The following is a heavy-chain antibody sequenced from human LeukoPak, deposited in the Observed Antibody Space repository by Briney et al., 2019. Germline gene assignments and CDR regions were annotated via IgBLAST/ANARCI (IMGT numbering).Heavy chain of an antibody. J-gene: IGHJ2*01. CDR2: IYSGGST. V-gene: IGHV3-53*01. CDR1: GFTVSSNY. CDR3: ARDRRDYDSSGYYKNNYWYFDL. Sequence: GGSLRLSCAASGFTVSSNYMSWVRQAPGKGLEWVSLIYSGGSTYCADSVKGRFTISRDNSKNTLYLQMNSLRAQDTAVYYCARDRRDYDSSGYYKNNYWYFDLWGRGTLVTVSS. D-gene: IGHD3-22*01.